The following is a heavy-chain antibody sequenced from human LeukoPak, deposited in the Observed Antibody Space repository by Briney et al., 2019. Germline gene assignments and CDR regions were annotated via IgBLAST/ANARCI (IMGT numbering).Heavy chain of an antibody. CDR1: GGSISNNN. CDR3: AKENPWFGECAFDY. D-gene: IGHD3-10*01. V-gene: IGHV3-23*01. Sequence: ETLSLTCAVSGGSISNNNWWTWVRQPPGKGLEWVSAISGSGGSTYYADSVKGRFTISRDNSKNTLYLQMNSLRAEDTAVYYCAKENPWFGECAFDYWGQGTLVTVSS. CDR2: ISGSGGST. J-gene: IGHJ4*02.